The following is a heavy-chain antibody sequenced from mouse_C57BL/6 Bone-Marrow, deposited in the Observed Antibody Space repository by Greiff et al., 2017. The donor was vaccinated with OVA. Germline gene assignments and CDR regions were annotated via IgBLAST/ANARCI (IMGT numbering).Heavy chain of an antibody. V-gene: IGHV2-5*01. CDR1: GFSLTSYG. J-gene: IGHJ2*01. D-gene: IGHD2-2*01. CDR3: AKKGVWLRLND. CDR2: ICSGGST. Sequence: QVQLQQSGPGLVQPSQSLSITCTVSGFSLTSYGVHWVRQSPGKGLEWLGVICSGGSTDYNAAFMSRLSITKENSKSQVFFKMNSLQADDTARYYCAKKGVWLRLNDWGQGTTLTVSS.